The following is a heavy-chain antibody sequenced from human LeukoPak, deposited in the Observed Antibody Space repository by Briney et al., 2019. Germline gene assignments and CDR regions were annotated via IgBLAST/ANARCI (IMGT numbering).Heavy chain of an antibody. D-gene: IGHD5-18*01. CDR1: GGTFSSYA. CDR2: IIPIFGTA. CDR3: ARGGYSYGYYYMDV. V-gene: IGHV1-69*05. Sequence: SVKVSCMASGGTFSSYAISWVRQAPGQGLEWMGGIIPIFGTANYAQKFQGRVTITTDESTSTAYMELSSLRSEDTAVYYCARGGYSYGYYYMDVWGKGTTVTVSS. J-gene: IGHJ6*03.